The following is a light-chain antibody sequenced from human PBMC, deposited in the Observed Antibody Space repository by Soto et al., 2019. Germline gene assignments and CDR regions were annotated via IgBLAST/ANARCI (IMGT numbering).Light chain of an antibody. V-gene: IGKV1-5*01. CDR1: QTISTW. CDR2: DAS. Sequence: DIQVTQSPPTLSASVGDRVTITCRASQTISTWMAWYQQKPGKAPKLLVYDASTLQSGVASRFSGSGSGTEFTLTSSSLQPDDFATYYCQQYNSYSWTFGQGTKVDIK. J-gene: IGKJ1*01. CDR3: QQYNSYSWT.